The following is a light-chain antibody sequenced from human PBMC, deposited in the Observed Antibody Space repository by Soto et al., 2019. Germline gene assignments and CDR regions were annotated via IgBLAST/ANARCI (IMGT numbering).Light chain of an antibody. CDR1: SSDVGSYNL. Sequence: QSALTQPASLSGSPGQSITISCTGTSSDVGSYNLVSWYQQHPGKAPKLMIYEGSKRPSGVSNRFSGSKSGNTASLTISWLQGEDEADYYCCSYAGSSTYWVFGGGTQVTVL. J-gene: IGLJ3*02. CDR2: EGS. CDR3: CSYAGSSTYWV. V-gene: IGLV2-23*01.